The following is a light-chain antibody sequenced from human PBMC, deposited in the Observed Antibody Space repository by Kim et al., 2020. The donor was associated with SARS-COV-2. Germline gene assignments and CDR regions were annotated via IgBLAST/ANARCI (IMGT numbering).Light chain of an antibody. Sequence: SVGDTINMTCRASQNIRTYLNWYLQTPGKAPSLLVYGASNLQSGVPSRFSGRGSGTDFTLTISSIQPEDFATYHCQQTYISPRLTFGGGTKVDIK. V-gene: IGKV1-39*01. CDR3: QQTYISPRLT. CDR2: GAS. J-gene: IGKJ4*01. CDR1: QNIRTY.